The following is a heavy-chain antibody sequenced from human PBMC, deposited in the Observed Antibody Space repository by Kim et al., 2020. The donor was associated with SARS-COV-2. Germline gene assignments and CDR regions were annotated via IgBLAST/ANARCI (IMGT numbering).Heavy chain of an antibody. V-gene: IGHV1-18*01. CDR2: ISAYNGNT. CDR1: GYTFTSYG. D-gene: IGHD1-26*01. Sequence: ASVKVSCKASGYTFTSYGISWVRQAPGQGLEWMGWISAYNGNTNYAQKLQGRVTMTTDTSTSTAYMELRSLRSDDTAVYYCARDVGYIVGANEAYYYGMDVWGQGTTVTVSS. J-gene: IGHJ6*02. CDR3: ARDVGYIVGANEAYYYGMDV.